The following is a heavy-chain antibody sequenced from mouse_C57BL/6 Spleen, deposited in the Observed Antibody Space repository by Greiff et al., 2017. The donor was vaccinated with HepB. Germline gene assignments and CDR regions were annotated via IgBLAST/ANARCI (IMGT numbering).Heavy chain of an antibody. CDR2: ISNLAYSI. CDR3: ARHGYDGYNSMDY. V-gene: IGHV5-15*01. CDR1: GFTFSDYG. Sequence: EVQVVESGGGLVQPGGSLKLSCAASGFTFSDYGMAWVRQAPRKGPEWVAFISNLAYSIYYADTVTGRFTISRENAKNTLYLEMCSLMAEDTAMYYCARHGYDGYNSMDYWGQGTSVTVSS. D-gene: IGHD2-3*01. J-gene: IGHJ4*01.